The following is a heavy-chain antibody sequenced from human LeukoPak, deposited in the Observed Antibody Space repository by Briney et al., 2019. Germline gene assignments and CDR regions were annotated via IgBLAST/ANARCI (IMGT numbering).Heavy chain of an antibody. Sequence: ASVKVSCKASGYTFTSYGISWVRQAPGQGLEWMGWISAYNGNTNYAQKLQGRVTMTTDTSTSTAYMELRSLRSDDTAVYYCARDTPNYGGNFRYFQHWGQGTLVTVSS. CDR3: ARDTPNYGGNFRYFQH. V-gene: IGHV1-18*01. J-gene: IGHJ1*01. CDR2: ISAYNGNT. CDR1: GYTFTSYG. D-gene: IGHD4-23*01.